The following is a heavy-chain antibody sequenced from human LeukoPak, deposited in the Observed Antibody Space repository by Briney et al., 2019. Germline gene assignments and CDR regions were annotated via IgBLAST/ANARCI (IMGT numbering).Heavy chain of an antibody. J-gene: IGHJ6*02. CDR2: INTNTGNP. D-gene: IGHD6-19*01. CDR3: ARERLVAVAGTGDYYYHGMDV. CDR1: GYTFTSYA. Sequence: ASVKVSCKASGYTFTSYAMNWVRQAPGQGLEWMGWINTNTGNPTYAQGFTGRFVFSLDTSVSTAYLQISSLKAEDTAVYYCARERLVAVAGTGDYYYHGMDVWGQGTTVTVSS. V-gene: IGHV7-4-1*02.